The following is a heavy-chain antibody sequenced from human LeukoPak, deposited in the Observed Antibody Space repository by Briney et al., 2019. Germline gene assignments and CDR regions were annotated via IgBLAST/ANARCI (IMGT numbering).Heavy chain of an antibody. CDR1: GGSISSSNW. CDR2: IYHSGST. J-gene: IGHJ3*02. D-gene: IGHD2-2*03. Sequence: SGTLSLTCAVSGGSISSSNWWSWVRQPPGKGLEWIGEIYHSGSTNYNPSLKSRVTISVDKSKNQFSLKLSSVTAADTAVYYCARLPMDIVVVPAALGAFDIWGQGTMVTVSS. V-gene: IGHV4-4*02. CDR3: ARLPMDIVVVPAALGAFDI.